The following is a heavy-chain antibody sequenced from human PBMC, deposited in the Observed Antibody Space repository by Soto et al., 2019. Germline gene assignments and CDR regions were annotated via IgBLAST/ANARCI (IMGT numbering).Heavy chain of an antibody. CDR3: ARGVTIFGVVTQGG. CDR2: IWYDGSNK. J-gene: IGHJ4*02. V-gene: IGHV3-33*01. Sequence: QVQLVESGGGVVQPGRSLRLSCAASGFTFSSYGMHWVRQAPGKGLEWVAVIWYDGSNKYYADSVKGRFTISRDNSKNTLYLQMNSLRAEDTAVYYCARGVTIFGVVTQGGWGQGTLVTVSS. D-gene: IGHD3-3*01. CDR1: GFTFSSYG.